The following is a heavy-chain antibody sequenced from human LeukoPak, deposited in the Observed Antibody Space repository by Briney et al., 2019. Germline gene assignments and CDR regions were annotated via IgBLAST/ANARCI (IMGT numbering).Heavy chain of an antibody. V-gene: IGHV4-39*01. CDR1: GGSISSTSHY. CDR2: IYYTGTT. D-gene: IGHD2-2*01. J-gene: IGHJ1*01. Sequence: SSETLSLTCTVSGGSISSTSHYWDWIRQPPGKGLEWIGTIYYTGTTYYSLSLRSRATMSVDTYNNQFSLQLTSMTAADTATYFCARHLRDSCRPDDFQHWGQGALVTVSS. CDR3: ARHLRDSCRPDDFQH.